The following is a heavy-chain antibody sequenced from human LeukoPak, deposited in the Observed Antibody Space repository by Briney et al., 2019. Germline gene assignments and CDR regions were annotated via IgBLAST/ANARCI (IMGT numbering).Heavy chain of an antibody. D-gene: IGHD5-12*01. V-gene: IGHV4-4*02. Sequence: SETLSLTCAVSGGSISSSNWWSWVRQPPGKGLEWIGEIYHSGSTNYNPSLRSRVTISVGTSKNQLSLKLSSVTAADTAVYYCARSGYAYYFDYWGQGTLVTVSS. J-gene: IGHJ4*02. CDR1: GGSISSSNW. CDR3: ARSGYAYYFDY. CDR2: IYHSGST.